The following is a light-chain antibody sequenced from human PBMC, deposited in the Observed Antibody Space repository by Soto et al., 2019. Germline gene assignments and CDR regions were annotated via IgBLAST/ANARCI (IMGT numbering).Light chain of an antibody. V-gene: IGLV2-8*01. CDR2: EVS. CDR1: SSDVGGYDY. J-gene: IGLJ1*01. Sequence: HSVLTQPPSASGSPLQSVTISCTGTSSDVGGYDYVSWYQQHPGRAPKLIIFEVSKRPSGVPDRFSGSKSANTASLAVSGLQAEDEADYYCYSYAGNKYVFGTGTKVTVL. CDR3: YSYAGNKYV.